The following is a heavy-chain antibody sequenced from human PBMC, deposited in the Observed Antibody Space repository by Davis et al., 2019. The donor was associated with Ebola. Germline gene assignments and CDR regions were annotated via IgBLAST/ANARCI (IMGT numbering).Heavy chain of an antibody. CDR1: GFTFSSYG. D-gene: IGHD1-1*01. CDR2: ISYDGSNK. Sequence: GESLKISCAASGFTFSSYGMHWVRQAPGKGLEWVAVISYDGSNKYYADSVKGRFTISRDNSKNTLYLQMNSLRAEDTAVYYCAKDQITTGTVDYYYYGMDVWSQGTTVTVSS. J-gene: IGHJ6*02. CDR3: AKDQITTGTVDYYYYGMDV. V-gene: IGHV3-30*18.